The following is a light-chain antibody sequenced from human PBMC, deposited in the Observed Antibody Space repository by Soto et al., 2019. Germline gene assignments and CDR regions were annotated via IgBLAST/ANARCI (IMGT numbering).Light chain of an antibody. Sequence: QSALTQPASVSGSPGQSITISCTGTSSDVGGYNLVSWYQQLPGKAPKLMIYDVNKRPSGVSYRFSGSKSGNTASLTISGLQAEDEADYYCCSFAGSITLYVFGTGTKVTVL. CDR3: CSFAGSITLYV. V-gene: IGLV2-23*02. J-gene: IGLJ1*01. CDR2: DVN. CDR1: SSDVGGYNL.